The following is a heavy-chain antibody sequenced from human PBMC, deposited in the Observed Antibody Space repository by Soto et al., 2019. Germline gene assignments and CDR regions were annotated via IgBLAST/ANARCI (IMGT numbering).Heavy chain of an antibody. D-gene: IGHD2-21*02. Sequence: GASVKVSCKASGYTFTSYGISWVRQAPGQGLEWMGWISAYNGNTNYAQKLQGRVTMTTDTSTSTAYMELRSLRSDDTAVYYCARSRACEDSGGDYRSNAFDIWGQGTMVTVSS. CDR1: GYTFTSYG. V-gene: IGHV1-18*01. J-gene: IGHJ3*02. CDR2: ISAYNGNT. CDR3: ARSRACEDSGGDYRSNAFDI.